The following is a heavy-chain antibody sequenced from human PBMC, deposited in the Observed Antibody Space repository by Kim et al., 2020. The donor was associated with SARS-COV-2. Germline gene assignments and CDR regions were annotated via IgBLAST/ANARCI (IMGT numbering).Heavy chain of an antibody. Sequence: GGSLRLSCAASGFTFSSYAMTWVRQAPGKGLEWISIIKSSGDTYYANSVKGRLTISRDNSKKTLFLQMNSLRAEDTALYYCAKSGSGWYYDYWGQGTQVTVSS. CDR1: GFTFSSYA. D-gene: IGHD6-19*01. J-gene: IGHJ4*02. CDR3: AKSGSGWYYDY. V-gene: IGHV3-23*01. CDR2: IKSSGDT.